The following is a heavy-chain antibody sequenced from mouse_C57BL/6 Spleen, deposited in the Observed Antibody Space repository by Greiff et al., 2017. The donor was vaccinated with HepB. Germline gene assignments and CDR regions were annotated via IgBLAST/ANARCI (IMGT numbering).Heavy chain of an antibody. Sequence: EVKLVESGGGLVKPGGSLKLSCVASGFTFSDYGMHWVRQAPEKGLEWVAYISSGSSTIYYADTVKGRFTISRDNAKNTLFLQMTSLRSEDTAMYYCARRTTVVAPYWYFDVWGTGTTVTVSS. CDR2: ISSGSSTI. CDR1: GFTFSDYG. D-gene: IGHD1-1*01. CDR3: ARRTTVVAPYWYFDV. V-gene: IGHV5-17*01. J-gene: IGHJ1*03.